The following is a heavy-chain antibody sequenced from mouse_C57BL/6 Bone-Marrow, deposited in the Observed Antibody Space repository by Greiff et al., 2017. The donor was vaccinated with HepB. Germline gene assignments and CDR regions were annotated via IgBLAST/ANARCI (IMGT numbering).Heavy chain of an antibody. Sequence: QVQLKESGPGLVAPSQRLSITCTVSGFSFTSYGVHWVRQPPGKGLEWLVVIWSDGSTTYNSALKSRLSISKDNSKSQVFLKMNSLQTDDTAMYYCARHSSSYYYGSSPYAMDYWGQGTSVTVSS. CDR1: GFSFTSYG. CDR3: ARHSSSYYYGSSPYAMDY. V-gene: IGHV2-6-1*01. J-gene: IGHJ4*01. CDR2: IWSDGST. D-gene: IGHD1-1*01.